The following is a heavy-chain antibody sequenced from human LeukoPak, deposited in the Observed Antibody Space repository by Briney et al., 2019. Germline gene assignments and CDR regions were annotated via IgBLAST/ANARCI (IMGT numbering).Heavy chain of an antibody. CDR3: ARDLLVYGSGSYYSFDY. J-gene: IGHJ4*02. D-gene: IGHD3-10*01. V-gene: IGHV1-18*04. CDR1: GYTFTSYY. Sequence: ASVKVSCKASGYTFTSYYIHWVRQAPGQGLEWMGWISAYNGNTNYAQKLQGRVTMTTDTSTSTAYMELRSLRSDDTAVYYCARDLLVYGSGSYYSFDYWGQGTLVTVSS. CDR2: ISAYNGNT.